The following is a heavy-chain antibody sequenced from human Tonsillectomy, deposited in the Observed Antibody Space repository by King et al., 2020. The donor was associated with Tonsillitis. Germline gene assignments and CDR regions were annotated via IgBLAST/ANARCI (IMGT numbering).Heavy chain of an antibody. V-gene: IGHV3-30*18. D-gene: IGHD3-16*02. J-gene: IGHJ2*01. CDR1: GFTFSNYG. CDR3: SKDGIALSDWSFYL. Sequence: VQLVESGGGVVQPGRSLRLSCAASGFTFSNYGMHWVRQAPGKGLEWVALIAYDASYENYADSVKGRFAISRDNSKNTLYLEMNSLRVEDTAVYYCSKDGIALSDWSFYLWGRGNLVTVSS. CDR2: IAYDASYE.